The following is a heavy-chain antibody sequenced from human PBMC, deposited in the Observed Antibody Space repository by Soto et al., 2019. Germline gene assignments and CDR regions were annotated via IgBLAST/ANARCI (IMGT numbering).Heavy chain of an antibody. V-gene: IGHV3-23*01. CDR2: ISGSGGST. CDR1: GFTFNSYA. J-gene: IGHJ4*02. D-gene: IGHD3-3*01. CDR3: AKDSRVVIWVWYFDY. Sequence: PGGSLRLSCAASGFTFNSYAMTWVRQAPGKGLEWVSIISGSGGSTYYADSVKGRFTISRDNSKNTLYLQMNSLRAEDTAVYYCAKDSRVVIWVWYFDYWGQGTLVTVSS.